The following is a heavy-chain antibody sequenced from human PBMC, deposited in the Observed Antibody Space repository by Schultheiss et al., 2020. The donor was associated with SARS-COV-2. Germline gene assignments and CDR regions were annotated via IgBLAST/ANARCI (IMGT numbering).Heavy chain of an antibody. CDR2: IIHSGST. CDR3: ARDIVVQFDP. J-gene: IGHJ5*02. Sequence: SETLSLTCAVYGGSFSGYYWSWIRQPPGKGLEWIGEIIHSGSTNYNPSLKSRVTISVDTSKNQFSLKLSSVTAADTAVYYCARDIVVQFDPWGQGTLVTVSS. D-gene: IGHD2-2*01. V-gene: IGHV4-34*12. CDR1: GGSFSGYY.